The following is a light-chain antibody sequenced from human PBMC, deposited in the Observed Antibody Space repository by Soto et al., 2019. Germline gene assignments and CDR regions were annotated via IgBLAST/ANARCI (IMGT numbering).Light chain of an antibody. J-gene: IGKJ1*01. CDR2: LGS. V-gene: IGKV2-28*01. Sequence: VMTQSPLSLSVTPGEAASISCMSSSRLLHKNGYNYVDWYMRKPGQSPQLRIYLGSNRASGVPDRFSGSGSDTYFTLEISRVEADDVGVYYCMQPLENFRTFGQGTKVDI. CDR1: SRLLHKNGYNY. CDR3: MQPLENFRT.